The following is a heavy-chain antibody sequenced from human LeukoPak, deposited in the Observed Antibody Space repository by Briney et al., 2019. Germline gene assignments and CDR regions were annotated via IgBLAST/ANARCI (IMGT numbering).Heavy chain of an antibody. V-gene: IGHV3-21*01. CDR3: ARDNRFFGHLVDY. Sequence: GGSLRLSCAASGFTFSSYSMNWVRQAPGKGLEWVSSISSSSSNIYYADSVKGRFTISRDNAKNSLYLQMNSLRSEDTAVYYCARDNRFFGHLVDYWGQGTLVTVSS. CDR1: GFTFSSYS. CDR2: ISSSSSNI. D-gene: IGHD2/OR15-2a*01. J-gene: IGHJ4*02.